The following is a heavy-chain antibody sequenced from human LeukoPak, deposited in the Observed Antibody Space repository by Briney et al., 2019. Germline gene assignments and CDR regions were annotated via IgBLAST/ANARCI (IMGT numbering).Heavy chain of an antibody. CDR3: ARGRHYYDSSDYYCEGDGFDI. D-gene: IGHD3-22*01. Sequence: ASVKVSCKASGDTFSSYYMHWVRQAPGQGLEWMGIINPSGGSTNYAQKFQGRLTMTRDMSTSTVYMELSSLRSDDTAVYYCARGRHYYDSSDYYCEGDGFDIWGQETMVTVSS. V-gene: IGHV1-46*01. CDR2: INPSGGST. J-gene: IGHJ3*02. CDR1: GDTFSSYY.